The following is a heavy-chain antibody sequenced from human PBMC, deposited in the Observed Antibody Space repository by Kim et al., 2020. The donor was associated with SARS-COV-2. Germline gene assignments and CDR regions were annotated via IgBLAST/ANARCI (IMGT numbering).Heavy chain of an antibody. CDR3: VRYSGWYYFEY. CDR2: TYYRSKWSS. V-gene: IGHV6-1*01. J-gene: IGHJ4*02. CDR1: GDSLSSNTVA. Sequence: SQTLSLTCVISGDSLSSNTVAWSWIRQSPSSGLEWLGRTYYRSKWSSDYAVSVKSRIIINADPSKNQFSLHLNSVTPDDTATYYCVRYSGWYYFEYWGQGTLVIVSS. D-gene: IGHD6-19*01.